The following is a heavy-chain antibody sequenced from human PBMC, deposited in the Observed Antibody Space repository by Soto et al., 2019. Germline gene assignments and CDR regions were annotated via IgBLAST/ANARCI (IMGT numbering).Heavy chain of an antibody. Sequence: QVQLVQSGAEVKKPGSSVKVSCKASGGTFSSYAISWVRQAPGQGLEWMGGIIPIFGTVNYAQKFQGRVTITADESTSPAYMELSRLRYEDTAVYYCARGGEGGSGEMDNWGQGTLVTVSS. CDR2: IIPIFGTV. D-gene: IGHD3-16*01. J-gene: IGHJ4*02. V-gene: IGHV1-69*12. CDR3: ARGGEGGSGEMDN. CDR1: GGTFSSYA.